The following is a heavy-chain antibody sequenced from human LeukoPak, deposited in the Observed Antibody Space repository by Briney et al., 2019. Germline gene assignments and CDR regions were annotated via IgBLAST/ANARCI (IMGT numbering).Heavy chain of an antibody. Sequence: SETLCLTCTVSGGSISSGGYYWSWIRQPAGKGLEWIVRIYSSGSTNYNPSLRSRITISVDTSKNQFSLKLSSVTAADTAVYYCAREDRVEWSMGPFDAFDIWGQGTMVTVSS. CDR1: GGSISSGGYY. J-gene: IGHJ3*02. CDR3: AREDRVEWSMGPFDAFDI. V-gene: IGHV4-61*02. D-gene: IGHD3-3*01. CDR2: IYSSGST.